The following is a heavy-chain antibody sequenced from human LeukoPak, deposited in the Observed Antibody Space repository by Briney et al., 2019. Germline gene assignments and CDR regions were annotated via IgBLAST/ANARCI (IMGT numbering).Heavy chain of an antibody. D-gene: IGHD3-22*01. V-gene: IGHV3-23*01. CDR3: AKDSINYYDSSGYYYV. Sequence: GGSLRLSCAASGFTFSSYAMSWVRQAPGKGLEWVSAISGSGGSTYYADSVKGRFTISRDNSKNTLYLQMNSLRAEGTAVYYCAKDSINYYDSSGYYYVWGQGTLVTVSS. CDR1: GFTFSSYA. CDR2: ISGSGGST. J-gene: IGHJ4*02.